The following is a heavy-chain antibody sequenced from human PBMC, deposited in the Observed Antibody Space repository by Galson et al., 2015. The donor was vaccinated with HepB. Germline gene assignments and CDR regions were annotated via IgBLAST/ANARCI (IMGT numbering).Heavy chain of an antibody. D-gene: IGHD3-16*02. J-gene: IGHJ4*02. CDR2: ISSSSSTI. CDR1: GFTFSSYS. CDR3: ARGVDYDYVRGSYRYTGLIY. Sequence: SLRLSCAASGFTFSSYSMNWVRQAPGKGLEWVSYISSSSSTIYYADSVKGRFTISRDNAKNSLYLQMNSLRDEDTAVYYCARGVDYDYVRGSYRYTGLIYWGQGTLVTVSS. V-gene: IGHV3-48*02.